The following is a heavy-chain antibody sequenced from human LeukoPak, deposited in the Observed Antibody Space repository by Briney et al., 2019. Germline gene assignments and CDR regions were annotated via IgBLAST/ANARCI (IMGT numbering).Heavy chain of an antibody. D-gene: IGHD5-12*01. J-gene: IGHJ4*02. CDR2: LYYSGST. Sequence: SETLSLTCTVSGGSISSSTYYWGWIRQPPGKGLEWIGNLYYSGSTYYNPSLRSRVTISVDTSKNQFSLKLSSVTAADTAVYYCARQAISGYDPPPFDSWGQGTLVTVSS. V-gene: IGHV4-39*01. CDR3: ARQAISGYDPPPFDS. CDR1: GGSISSSTYY.